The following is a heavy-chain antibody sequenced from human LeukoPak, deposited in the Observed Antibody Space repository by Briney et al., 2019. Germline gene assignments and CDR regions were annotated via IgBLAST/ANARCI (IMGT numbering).Heavy chain of an antibody. Sequence: GESLKISCKGSGYSFTSYWIGWVRQMPGKGLEWMGIIYPGDSDTRYSPSFQGQVTISADKSISTAYLQWSSLKASDTAMYYCARSSGSYGYYYGMDVWSQGTTVTVSS. J-gene: IGHJ6*02. CDR3: ARSSGSYGYYYGMDV. CDR2: IYPGDSDT. CDR1: GYSFTSYW. D-gene: IGHD1-26*01. V-gene: IGHV5-51*01.